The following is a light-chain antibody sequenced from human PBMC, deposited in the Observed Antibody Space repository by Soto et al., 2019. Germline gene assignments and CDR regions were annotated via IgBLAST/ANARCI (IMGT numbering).Light chain of an antibody. CDR3: QQYNTWPRT. V-gene: IGKV3-15*01. CDR2: GAS. J-gene: IGKJ1*01. Sequence: EIVMTQSPATLSVSPGERATLSCRASQSVSSDLAWYHQKPGKAPRLLIYGASTRATGIPARFSGSGSGTEFTLTINSLQSEDFAVYYCQQYNTWPRTFGQGTKVEIK. CDR1: QSVSSD.